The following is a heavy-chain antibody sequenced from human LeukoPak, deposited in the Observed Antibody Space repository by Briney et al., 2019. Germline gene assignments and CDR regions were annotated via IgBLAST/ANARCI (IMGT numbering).Heavy chain of an antibody. J-gene: IGHJ3*01. D-gene: IGHD2-15*01. CDR2: IKEDGSKE. CDR3: ARDSALYCSGNSCHWGSDL. Sequence: PGGSLRLSCAAAGFTFSNYWMSWVRQAPGGGLEWVADIKEDGSKEYFVDSLKGRFTISRDNTKNSLYLQMNSVRAEDTAIYYCARDSALYCSGNSCHWGSDLWGQGTMVTVSS. CDR1: GFTFSNYW. V-gene: IGHV3-7*01.